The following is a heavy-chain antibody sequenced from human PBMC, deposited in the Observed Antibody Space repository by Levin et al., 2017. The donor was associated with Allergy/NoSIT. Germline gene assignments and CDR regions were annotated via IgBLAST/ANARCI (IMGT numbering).Heavy chain of an antibody. V-gene: IGHV3-48*03. J-gene: IGHJ4*02. D-gene: IGHD3-3*01. Sequence: PGGSLRLSCAASGFTFSSYEMNWVRQAPGKGLEWVSYISSSGSTIYYADSVKGRFTISRDNAKNSLCLQMNSLRAEDTAVYYCARQLGNFWSGYNYFDYWGQGTLVTVSS. CDR1: GFTFSSYE. CDR2: ISSSGSTI. CDR3: ARQLGNFWSGYNYFDY.